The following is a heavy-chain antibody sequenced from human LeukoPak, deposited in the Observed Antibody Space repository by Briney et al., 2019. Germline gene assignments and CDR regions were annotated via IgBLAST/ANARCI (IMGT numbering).Heavy chain of an antibody. CDR3: TTEVSSSWYEGDY. Sequence: GGSLRLSCAASGFTFSNAWMSWVRQAPGKGLEWVGRIKSKTDGGTTDYAAPVKGRFTISRDDSKNTLYLQMNSLKTEDTAVYYCTTEVSSSWYEGDYWGQGTLVTVSS. CDR1: GFTFSNAW. D-gene: IGHD6-13*01. V-gene: IGHV3-15*01. J-gene: IGHJ4*02. CDR2: IKSKTDGGTT.